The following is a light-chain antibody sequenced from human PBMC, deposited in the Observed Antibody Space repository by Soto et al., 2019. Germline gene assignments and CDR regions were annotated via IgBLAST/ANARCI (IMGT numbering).Light chain of an antibody. V-gene: IGKV3-20*01. CDR3: QQYGSSPDT. J-gene: IGKJ2*01. Sequence: EIVLTQSPGTLSLSPGERATLSCRASQSVSSSYLAWYQQKPGQAPRLLIYGVSSRATGIPGRFSGSGSGADFTLTISTLEPEDFAVYYCQQYGSSPDTFGQGTKLEIK. CDR1: QSVSSSY. CDR2: GVS.